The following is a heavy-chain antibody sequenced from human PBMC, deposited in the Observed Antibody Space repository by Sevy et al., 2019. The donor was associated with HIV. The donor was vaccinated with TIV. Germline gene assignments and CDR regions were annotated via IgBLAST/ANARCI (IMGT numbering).Heavy chain of an antibody. CDR2: ISSSGSTI. V-gene: IGHV3-48*03. Sequence: GGSLRLSCAASGFTFSSYEMNWVRQAPGKGLEWVSYISSSGSTIYYADSVKGRFTISRDNAKNSLYLQMNSLRAEDTAVYYCARGVKSLPRIAVAGNFDYWGQGTLVTVSS. J-gene: IGHJ4*02. CDR3: ARGVKSLPRIAVAGNFDY. CDR1: GFTFSSYE. D-gene: IGHD6-19*01.